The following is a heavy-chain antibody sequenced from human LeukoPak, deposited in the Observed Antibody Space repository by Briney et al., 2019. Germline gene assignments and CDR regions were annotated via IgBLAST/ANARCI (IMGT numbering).Heavy chain of an antibody. CDR3: AKGSQSRSIAWVGY. J-gene: IGHJ4*02. CDR2: ISGSGGST. Sequence: GSLRLSCAASGFTFSSYAMSWVRQAPGKGLEWVSAISGSGGSTYYADSVKGRFTISRDNSKNTLYLQMNSLRAEDTAVYYCAKGSQSRSIAWVGYWGQGTLVTVSP. D-gene: IGHD6-6*01. CDR1: GFTFSSYA. V-gene: IGHV3-23*01.